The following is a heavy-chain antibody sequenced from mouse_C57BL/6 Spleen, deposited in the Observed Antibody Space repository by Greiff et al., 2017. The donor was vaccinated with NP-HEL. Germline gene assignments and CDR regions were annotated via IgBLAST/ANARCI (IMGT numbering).Heavy chain of an antibody. J-gene: IGHJ3*01. CDR2: IYPRSGNT. Sequence: VHLVESGAELARPGASVKLSCKASGYTFTSYGISWVKQRTGQGLEWIGEIYPRSGNTYYNEKFKGKATLTADKSSSTAYMELRSLTSEDSAVYFCARWGYDYDDGAWFAYWGQGTLVTVSA. CDR1: GYTFTSYG. D-gene: IGHD2-4*01. V-gene: IGHV1-81*01. CDR3: ARWGYDYDDGAWFAY.